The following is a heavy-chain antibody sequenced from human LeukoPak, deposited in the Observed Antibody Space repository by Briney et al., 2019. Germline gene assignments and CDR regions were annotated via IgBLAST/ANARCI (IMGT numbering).Heavy chain of an antibody. J-gene: IGHJ6*03. CDR1: GGSISSSSYY. V-gene: IGHV4-39*07. CDR3: AREEAAYYYYMDV. D-gene: IGHD6-25*01. CDR2: IYYSGST. Sequence: SETLSLTCTVSGGSISSSSYYWGWIRQPPGKGLEWIGSIYYSGSTYYNPSLKSRVTISVDTSKNQFSLKLSSVTAADTAVYYCAREEAAYYYYMDVWGKGTTVTVSS.